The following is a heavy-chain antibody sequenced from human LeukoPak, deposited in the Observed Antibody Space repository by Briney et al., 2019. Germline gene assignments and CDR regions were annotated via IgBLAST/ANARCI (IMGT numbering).Heavy chain of an antibody. CDR1: GFTLSTYA. Sequence: GGSLRLSCAASGFTLSTYAMSWVRQTPGKGLEWVAATSSSDAGTYHADSVRGRFTISRDNSKNTLYLQMNSLRAEGAAVYFCAKAPVTSCRGAYCYPFDSWGQGTLVTVSS. D-gene: IGHD2-21*01. CDR3: AKAPVTSCRGAYCYPFDS. V-gene: IGHV3-23*01. CDR2: TSSSDAGT. J-gene: IGHJ4*02.